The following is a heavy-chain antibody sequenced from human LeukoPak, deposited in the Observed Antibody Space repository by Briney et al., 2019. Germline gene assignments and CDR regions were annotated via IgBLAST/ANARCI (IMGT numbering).Heavy chain of an antibody. J-gene: IGHJ6*04. CDR3: ARDYYDFWSGYIPLGDV. D-gene: IGHD3-3*01. CDR2: ISSSSSYL. CDR1: GFTFSSYS. Sequence: GGSLRLSCAASGFTFSSYSMNWVRQAPGKGLEWVSSISSSSSYLYYADSVKGRFTISRDNAKNSLYLQMNSLRAEDTAVYYCARDYYDFWSGYIPLGDVWGKGTTVTVSS. V-gene: IGHV3-21*01.